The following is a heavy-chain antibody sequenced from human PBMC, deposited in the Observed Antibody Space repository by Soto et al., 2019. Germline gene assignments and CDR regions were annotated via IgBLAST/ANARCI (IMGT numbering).Heavy chain of an antibody. Sequence: QVQLQESGPGLVKPSQTLSLTCTVSGGSISSGGYYWSWIRQHPGKGLEWIGYIYYSGSTYYNPSHKSRVTISVDTSKNQFSLKLSSVTAADTAVYYCARGGSSSPYFDSWGQGTLVTVSS. CDR1: GGSISSGGYY. CDR3: ARGGSSSPYFDS. D-gene: IGHD6-13*01. J-gene: IGHJ4*02. V-gene: IGHV4-31*03. CDR2: IYYSGST.